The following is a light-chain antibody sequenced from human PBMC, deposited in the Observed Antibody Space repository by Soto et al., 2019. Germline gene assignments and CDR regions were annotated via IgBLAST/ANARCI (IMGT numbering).Light chain of an antibody. CDR1: QSVSSSY. V-gene: IGKV3-20*01. CDR2: GAS. Sequence: EIVLTQSPGTLSLSPGERATLSCRASQSVSSSYLAWYQRKPGQAPRLLIHGASSRATGIPDRFSGSGSGTDFTLTISRLEPEDFAVYYCQQYGSSGTFGQGTRLEIK. J-gene: IGKJ5*01. CDR3: QQYGSSGT.